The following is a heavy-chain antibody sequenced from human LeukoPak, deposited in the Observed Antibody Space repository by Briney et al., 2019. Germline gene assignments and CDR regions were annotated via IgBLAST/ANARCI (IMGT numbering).Heavy chain of an antibody. CDR1: GSSITNTNYY. CDR2: VYHSGIT. Sequence: SETLSLTCTVSGSSITNTNYYWAWMRQPPGEGLEWIGSVYHSGITYYTPSLKSRVSISVDTSKNQFSLEVTSVTAADTAVYYCAREWQYQFDYWGQGSLVTVSS. V-gene: IGHV4-39*07. D-gene: IGHD4-11*01. J-gene: IGHJ4*02. CDR3: AREWQYQFDY.